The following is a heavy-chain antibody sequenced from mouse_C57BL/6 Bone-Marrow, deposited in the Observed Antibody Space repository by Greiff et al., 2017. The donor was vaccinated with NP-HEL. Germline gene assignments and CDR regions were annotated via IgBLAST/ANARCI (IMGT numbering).Heavy chain of an antibody. CDR2: IYPRSGNT. D-gene: IGHD1-1*02. CDR3: AREGNRALWNY. Sequence: VKLVESGAELARPGASVKLSCKASGYTFTSYGISWVKQRTGQGLEWIGEIYPRSGNTYYNEKFKGKATLTADKSSSTAYMELRSLTSEDSAVYFCAREGNRALWNYWGQGTTLTVSS. J-gene: IGHJ2*01. V-gene: IGHV1-81*01. CDR1: GYTFTSYG.